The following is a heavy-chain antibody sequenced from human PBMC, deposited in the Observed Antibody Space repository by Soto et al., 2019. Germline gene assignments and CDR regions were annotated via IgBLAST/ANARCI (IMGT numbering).Heavy chain of an antibody. D-gene: IGHD6-19*01. V-gene: IGHV2-26*01. Sequence: QVTLKESGPVLVKPTETLTLTCTDSGFSLSNARMGVSWIRQPPGKALEWLAHIFSNDEKSYSTSLKSRLTISKDTSKRQVVLTMTNMDPVDTATYYCARIPGYSSGWSGYYYYYGMDVWGQGTTVTVSS. CDR3: ARIPGYSSGWSGYYYYYGMDV. J-gene: IGHJ6*02. CDR1: GFSLSNARMG. CDR2: IFSNDEK.